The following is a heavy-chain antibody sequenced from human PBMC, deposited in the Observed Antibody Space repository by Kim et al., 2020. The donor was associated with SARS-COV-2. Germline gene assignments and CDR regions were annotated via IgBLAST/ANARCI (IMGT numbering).Heavy chain of an antibody. CDR3: ARHGHSHVRWKGAFDY. CDR2: IYYSGST. CDR1: GGSISSSSYY. J-gene: IGHJ4*02. Sequence: SETLSLTCTVSGGSISSSSYYWGWIRQPPGKGLEWIGSIYYSGSTYYNPSLKSRVTISVDTSKNQFSLKLSSVTAADTAVYYCARHGHSHVRWKGAFDYWGQGTLVTVSS. V-gene: IGHV4-39*01. D-gene: IGHD4-17*01.